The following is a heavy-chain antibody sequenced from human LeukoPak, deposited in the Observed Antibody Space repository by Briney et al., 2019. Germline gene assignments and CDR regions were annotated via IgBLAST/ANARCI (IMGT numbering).Heavy chain of an antibody. V-gene: IGHV4-31*03. J-gene: IGHJ2*01. D-gene: IGHD6-19*01. Sequence: SETLSLTCTVSGGSISSGGYYWRWIRQHPGKGLEWIGYIYYSGSTYYNPSLKSRVTMSVDTSKNQFSLKLSSVTAADTAVYYCARVRYSSGWYTFWYFDLWGRGTLVTVSS. CDR1: GGSISSGGYY. CDR2: IYYSGST. CDR3: ARVRYSSGWYTFWYFDL.